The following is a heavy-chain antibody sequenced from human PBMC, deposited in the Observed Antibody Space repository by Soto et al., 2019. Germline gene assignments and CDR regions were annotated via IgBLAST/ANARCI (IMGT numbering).Heavy chain of an antibody. V-gene: IGHV1-18*01. D-gene: IGHD5-18*01. Sequence: ASVKVSCKASGYTFTSYGISWVRQAPGQGLEWMGWISAYNGNTNYAQKLQGRVTMTTDTSTSTAYMELRSLRSDDTAVYYCARGFSDTAMVTWSDYGGQGTLVTVSS. CDR2: ISAYNGNT. J-gene: IGHJ4*02. CDR1: GYTFTSYG. CDR3: ARGFSDTAMVTWSDY.